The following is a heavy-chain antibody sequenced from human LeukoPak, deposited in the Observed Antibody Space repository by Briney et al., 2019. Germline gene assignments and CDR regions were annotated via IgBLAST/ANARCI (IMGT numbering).Heavy chain of an antibody. D-gene: IGHD3-10*01. CDR1: GGTFSSYA. J-gene: IGHJ3*02. Sequence: ASVKVSCKASGGTFSSYAISWVRQAPGQGLEWMGGIIPIFGTANYVQKLQGRVTMTTDTSTSTAYMELRSLRSDDTAVYYCARDDGSGSYVTEDAFDIWGQGTMVTVSS. V-gene: IGHV1-69*05. CDR2: IIPIFGTA. CDR3: ARDDGSGSYVTEDAFDI.